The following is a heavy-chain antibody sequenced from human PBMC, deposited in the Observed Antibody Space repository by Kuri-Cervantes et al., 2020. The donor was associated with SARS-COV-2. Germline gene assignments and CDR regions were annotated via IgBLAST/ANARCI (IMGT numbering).Heavy chain of an antibody. J-gene: IGHJ6*02. CDR1: GFTFSSYA. CDR2: ISYDGSNK. Sequence: GESLKISCAASGFTFSSYAMHWVRQAPGKGLEWVAVISYDGSNKYYADSVKGRFTISRDNSKNTLYLQMNSLRAEDTAVYYCARDLYPIVVVPAAMVHYYGMDVWGQGTTVTVSS. CDR3: ARDLYPIVVVPAAMVHYYGMDV. D-gene: IGHD2-2*01. V-gene: IGHV3-30-3*01.